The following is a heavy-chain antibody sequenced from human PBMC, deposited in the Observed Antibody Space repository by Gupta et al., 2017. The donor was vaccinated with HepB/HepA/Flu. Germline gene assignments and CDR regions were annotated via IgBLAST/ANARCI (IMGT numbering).Heavy chain of an antibody. CDR2: VNGDGSGT. CDR3: VRTKAFHMDV. V-gene: IGHV3-74*01. Sequence: EVQLVESGGGLVQPGGSLRLSCAASGFMFGNYWMHWVRQAPGKGLVYVSRVNGDGSGTTYADSVKGRFTISRDNAKNTVYLQMNTLRAEDTAVYYCVRTKAFHMDVWGQGTTVTVSS. J-gene: IGHJ6*02. CDR1: GFMFGNYW.